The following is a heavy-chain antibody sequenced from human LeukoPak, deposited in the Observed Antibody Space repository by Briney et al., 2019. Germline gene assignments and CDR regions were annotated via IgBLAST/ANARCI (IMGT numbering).Heavy chain of an antibody. CDR1: GYSISSGYY. CDR2: IYYSGST. J-gene: IGHJ4*02. Sequence: NPSETLSLTCTVSGYSISSGYYWSWIRQPPGKGLEWLGNIYYSGSTNYNPSLKSRVTISVDTSKNQFSLKLSSVTAADTAVYYCASGGLLWFGELLPFDYWGQGTLVTVSS. V-gene: IGHV4-38-2*02. D-gene: IGHD3-10*01. CDR3: ASGGLLWFGELLPFDY.